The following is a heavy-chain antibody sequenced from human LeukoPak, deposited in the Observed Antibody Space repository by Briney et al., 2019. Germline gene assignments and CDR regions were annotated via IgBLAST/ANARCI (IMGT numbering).Heavy chain of an antibody. CDR3: AMGEQWFGELSYPPMDY. Sequence: GASVKVSCKASGYTFTSYGISWVRQAPGQGLEWMGWISAYNGNTNYAQKLQGRVTMTTDTSTSTAYMELSSLRSEDTAVYYCAMGEQWFGELSYPPMDYWGQGTLVTVSS. CDR1: GYTFTSYG. D-gene: IGHD3-10*01. J-gene: IGHJ4*02. V-gene: IGHV1-18*01. CDR2: ISAYNGNT.